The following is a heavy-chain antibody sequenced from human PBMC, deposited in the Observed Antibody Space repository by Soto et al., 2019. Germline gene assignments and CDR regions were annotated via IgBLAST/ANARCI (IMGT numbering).Heavy chain of an antibody. CDR1: GLALHTKLKP. J-gene: IGHJ6*02. V-gene: IGHV2-70*04. CDR3: ARAPSRVVRGVGDYYSGMDV. Sequence: LVNQTHNPTITCTFSGLALHTKLKPATPTRQPPGNALVWLARIDWDDDKFYSTSLKTRLTISKDTSKSQVVLTMTNMDPVDTATYYCARAPSRVVRGVGDYYSGMDVWGQGTTVAGSS. CDR2: IDWDDDK. D-gene: IGHD3-10*01.